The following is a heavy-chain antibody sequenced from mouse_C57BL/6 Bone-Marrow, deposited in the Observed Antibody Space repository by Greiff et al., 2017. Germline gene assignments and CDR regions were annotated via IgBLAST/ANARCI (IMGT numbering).Heavy chain of an antibody. CDR1: GYTFTSYW. J-gene: IGHJ3*01. V-gene: IGHV1-50*01. CDR2: IDPSDSYT. Sequence: VQLQQPGAELVKPGASVKLSCKASGYTFTSYWMQWVKQRPGQGLEWIGEIDPSDSYTNYNQKFKGKATLTVDKSSSTAYMQLSSLTSEDSAVYYGARTTTVVAEAYWGQGTLVTVAA. D-gene: IGHD1-1*01. CDR3: ARTTTVVAEAY.